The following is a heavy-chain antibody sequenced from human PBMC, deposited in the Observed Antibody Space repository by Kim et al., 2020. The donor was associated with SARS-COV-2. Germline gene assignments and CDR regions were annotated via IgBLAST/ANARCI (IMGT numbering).Heavy chain of an antibody. CDR3: ARGPSWVYNKFNWFDP. CDR1: GYTFTGYY. CDR2: INPNSGGT. D-gene: IGHD6-13*01. V-gene: IGHV1-2*02. Sequence: ASVKVSCKASGYTFTGYYMHWVRQAPGQGLEWMGWINPNSGGTNYAQKFQGRVTMTRDTSISTAYMELSRLRSDDTAVYYCARGPSWVYNKFNWFDPWGQGTLVTVSS. J-gene: IGHJ5*02.